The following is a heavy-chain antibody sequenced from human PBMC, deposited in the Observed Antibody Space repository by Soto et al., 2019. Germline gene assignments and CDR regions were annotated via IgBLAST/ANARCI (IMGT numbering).Heavy chain of an antibody. D-gene: IGHD6-6*01. CDR2: ISSSSIYT. J-gene: IGHJ5*02. CDR1: GFTFSDYY. CDR3: ARDRASSSGPLMNWFDP. V-gene: IGHV3-11*06. Sequence: QVQLVESGGGLVKPGGSLRLSCAAYGFTFSDYYMSWIRQAPGKGLEWVSYISSSSIYTNYADSVKGRFTISRDNAKNSLYLQMNSLRAEDTAVYYCARDRASSSGPLMNWFDPWGQGTLVTVSS.